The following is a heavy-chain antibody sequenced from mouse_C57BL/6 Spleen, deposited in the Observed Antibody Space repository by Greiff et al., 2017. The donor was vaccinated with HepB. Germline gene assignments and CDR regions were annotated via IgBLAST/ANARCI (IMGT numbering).Heavy chain of an antibody. CDR2: ISSGGSYT. CDR1: GFTFSSYG. J-gene: IGHJ4*01. Sequence: EVQLQESGGDLVKPGGTLKLSCAASGFTFSSYGMSWVRQTPDKRLEWVATISSGGSYTYYPDSVKGRFTISRDNAKNTLYLQMGSLKSEDTAMYYCARLGGTYYGSSYGSYAMDYWGQGTSVTVSS. CDR3: ARLGGTYYGSSYGSYAMDY. V-gene: IGHV5-6*01. D-gene: IGHD1-1*01.